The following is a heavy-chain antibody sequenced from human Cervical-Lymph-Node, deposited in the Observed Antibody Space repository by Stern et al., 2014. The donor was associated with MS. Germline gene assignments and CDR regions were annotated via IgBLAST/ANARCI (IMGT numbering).Heavy chain of an antibody. J-gene: IGHJ4*02. CDR2: IDDTGRT. V-gene: IGHV4-39*01. D-gene: IGHD4-11*01. CDR3: VRQVTVRSRFDY. CDR1: GGSISSSYY. Sequence: VQLVESGPGLVKPSETLSRTCTVSGGSISSSYYWGWIRQSSGKGLEWIGSIDDTGRTFYNPSLKSRVTISGETSHNQFSLQLISVTAADTAVYYCVRQVTVRSRFDYWGQGTLVTVSS.